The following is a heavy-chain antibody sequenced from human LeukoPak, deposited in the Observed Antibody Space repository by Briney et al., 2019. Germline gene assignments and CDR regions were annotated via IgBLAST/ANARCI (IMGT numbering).Heavy chain of an antibody. J-gene: IGHJ5*02. CDR2: ICYGGRT. V-gene: IGHV4-31*03. Sequence: PSQTLSLTCTVYGGSISSGGYYWAWIRQHPGKGLEWIAYICYGGRTYYNPSLKSRVTISVDTSKNQLSLKLSSVTAADTAVYFCARGTYGLISFDPWGQGSLVTVSS. CDR3: ARGTYGLISFDP. CDR1: GGSISSGGYY. D-gene: IGHD3-10*01.